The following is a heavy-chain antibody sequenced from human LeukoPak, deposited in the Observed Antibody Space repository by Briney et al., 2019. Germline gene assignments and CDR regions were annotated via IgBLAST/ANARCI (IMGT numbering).Heavy chain of an antibody. CDR2: ISSSSSTI. CDR1: GFTFSSYW. CDR3: ARELMIVAFDP. D-gene: IGHD3-22*01. J-gene: IGHJ5*02. V-gene: IGHV3-48*01. Sequence: GGSLRLSCAASGFTFSSYWMTWVRQAPGKGLEWVSYISSSSSTIYYADSVKGRFTISRDNAKNSLYLQMNSLRAEDTAVYYCARELMIVAFDPWGQGTLVTVSS.